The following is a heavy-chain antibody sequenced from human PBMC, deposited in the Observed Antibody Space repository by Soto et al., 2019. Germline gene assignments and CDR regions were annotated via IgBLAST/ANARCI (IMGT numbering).Heavy chain of an antibody. D-gene: IGHD3-22*01. J-gene: IGHJ4*02. CDR3: ARDGRYYYDSSGYYYGDY. Sequence: QVQLVQSGAEVKKPGASVKVSCKASGYTFTSYGISWVRQAPGQGLEWMGWISAYNGNTNYAQKLKGRVTMTTDTSTSTADKELRSLRSDDTAVYYCARDGRYYYDSSGYYYGDYWGQGTLVTVSS. V-gene: IGHV1-18*01. CDR2: ISAYNGNT. CDR1: GYTFTSYG.